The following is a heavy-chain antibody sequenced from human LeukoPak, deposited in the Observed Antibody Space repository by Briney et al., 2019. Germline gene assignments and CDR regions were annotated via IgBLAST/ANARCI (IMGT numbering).Heavy chain of an antibody. D-gene: IGHD3-10*01. CDR3: ARDQGDRDYYYYGMDV. V-gene: IGHV1-2*06. CDR1: GYTFTGYY. J-gene: IGHJ6*02. CDR2: INPNSGGT. Sequence: ASLKLSCKASGYTFTGYYMHWVRQAPGQGLEWMGRINPNSGGTNYAQKFQGRVTMTRDTSISTAYMELSRLRSDDTAVYYCARDQGDRDYYYYGMDVWGQGTTVTVSS.